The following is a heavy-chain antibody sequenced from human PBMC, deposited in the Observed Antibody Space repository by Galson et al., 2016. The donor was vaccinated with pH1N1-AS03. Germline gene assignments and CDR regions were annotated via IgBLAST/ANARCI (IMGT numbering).Heavy chain of an antibody. V-gene: IGHV3-64*01. CDR2: ISSNGGST. Sequence: SLRLSWAASGFTFSTYAMHWVRQASGKGLEYLSTISSNGGSTYYANSVKGRFTISRDNSKNTLYLQMGSLRAEDMAVYYCAREGHTAVAAASFDYWGQGTLVTVSS. D-gene: IGHD5-18*01. CDR3: AREGHTAVAAASFDY. J-gene: IGHJ4*02. CDR1: GFTFSTYA.